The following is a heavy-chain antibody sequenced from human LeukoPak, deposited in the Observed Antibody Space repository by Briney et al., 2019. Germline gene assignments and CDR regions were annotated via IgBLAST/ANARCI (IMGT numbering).Heavy chain of an antibody. CDR1: GVTFSSYS. CDR3: ARVVPAASSGGAFNY. D-gene: IGHD2-2*01. V-gene: IGHV3-21*01. Sequence: PGGSLRLSCAASGVTFSSYSMNWVRQAPGKGLEWVASISSSGSYIYYADSVKGRFTISRDNAKNTLYLQMNSLRAEDTAVYYCARVVPAASSGGAFNYWGQGTLVTVSS. CDR2: ISSSGSYI. J-gene: IGHJ4*02.